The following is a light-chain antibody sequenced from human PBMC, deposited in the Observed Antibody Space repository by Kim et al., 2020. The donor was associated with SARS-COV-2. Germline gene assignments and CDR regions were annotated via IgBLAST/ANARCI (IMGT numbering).Light chain of an antibody. Sequence: ASVGDSVTITCRTSQSISSHLNWSHQKPGRAPKLLIYAASTLQGGVPSRFSGSGSETDFTLTISSLQPEDFGTYFCQQSYITPFTFGPGTKVDIK. CDR3: QQSYITPFT. J-gene: IGKJ3*01. V-gene: IGKV1-39*01. CDR2: AAS. CDR1: QSISSH.